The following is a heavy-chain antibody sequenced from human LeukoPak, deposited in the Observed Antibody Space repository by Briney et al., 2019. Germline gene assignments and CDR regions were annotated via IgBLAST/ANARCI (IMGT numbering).Heavy chain of an antibody. J-gene: IGHJ5*02. Sequence: ASVKVSCKASGYTFTSYGISGVRQAPGQGLEWMGWISAYNGNTNYAQKLQGRVTMTTDTSTSTAYMELRSLRPDDTAVYYCARVGATTRGGVWFDPWGQGTLVTVSS. V-gene: IGHV1-18*01. D-gene: IGHD3-16*01. CDR3: ARVGATTRGGVWFDP. CDR1: GYTFTSYG. CDR2: ISAYNGNT.